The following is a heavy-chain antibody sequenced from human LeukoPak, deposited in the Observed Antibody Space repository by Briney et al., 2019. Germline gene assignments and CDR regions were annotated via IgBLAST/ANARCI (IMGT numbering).Heavy chain of an antibody. J-gene: IGHJ4*02. CDR1: GFTFSSYA. Sequence: GGSLRLSCAASGFTFSSYAMGWVRQAPGKGLEWVSGLSGSGGSTYYADSVKGRFTISRDNSKNTLFLQMNSLRAEDTAVYHCANDYGDSGGFDYWGQGTLVTVSS. CDR2: LSGSGGST. CDR3: ANDYGDSGGFDY. V-gene: IGHV3-23*01. D-gene: IGHD4-17*01.